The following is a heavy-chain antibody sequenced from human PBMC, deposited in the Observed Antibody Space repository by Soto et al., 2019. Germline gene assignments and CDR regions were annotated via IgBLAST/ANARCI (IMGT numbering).Heavy chain of an antibody. V-gene: IGHV5-51*01. CDR1: GYSFTAYW. CDR2: IYPGDSDT. D-gene: IGHD3-10*01. J-gene: IGHJ6*02. Sequence: GESLNISCTTCGYSFTAYWSGWVRQMPGKGLEWMGMIYPGDSDTRYSPSFQGQVTISADNSIDTAYLQWSSLKASDTAMYYCARHVLPGGVSPPPYYSGLDVWGQGTTVTVSS. CDR3: ARHVLPGGVSPPPYYSGLDV.